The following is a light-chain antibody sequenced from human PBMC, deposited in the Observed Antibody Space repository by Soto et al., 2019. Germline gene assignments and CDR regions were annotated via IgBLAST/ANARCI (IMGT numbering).Light chain of an antibody. CDR2: GAS. CDR1: QSVSSK. CDR3: QQRSNWPLT. Sequence: EIVMTQSPATLSVSPGERATLSCRASQSVSSKLAWFQQKPGQAPRLLIYGASSRATGIPDRFSGSGSGTDFTLTISRLEPEDFAVYYCQQRSNWPLTFGQGTRLEIK. J-gene: IGKJ5*01. V-gene: IGKV3D-20*02.